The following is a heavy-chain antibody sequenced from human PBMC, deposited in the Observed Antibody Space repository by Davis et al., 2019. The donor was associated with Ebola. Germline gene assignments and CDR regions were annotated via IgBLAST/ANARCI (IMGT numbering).Heavy chain of an antibody. Sequence: GESLKISCKGSGYSFTSYWIGWVRQMPGEGLEWMGIMYAGDSDARYRPSFQGHVTFSADKSNSTAYLQWSSLKTSDTAMYYCARGPYGDLPPSWYFDLWGRGTLVTVSS. CDR2: MYAGDSDA. D-gene: IGHD4-17*01. J-gene: IGHJ2*01. CDR3: ARGPYGDLPPSWYFDL. CDR1: GYSFTSYW. V-gene: IGHV5-51*01.